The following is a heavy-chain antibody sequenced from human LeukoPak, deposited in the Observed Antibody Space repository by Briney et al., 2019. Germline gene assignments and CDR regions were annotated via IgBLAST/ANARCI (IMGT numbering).Heavy chain of an antibody. D-gene: IGHD3-10*01. Sequence: PGGSLRLSCAASGFTFDDYAMHWVRQAPGKGLEWVSGISWNSGNIGYADSVKGRFTISRDNSKNTLYLQMNSLRAEDTAVYYCAREYYSDAFDIWGQGTMVTVSS. V-gene: IGHV3-9*01. J-gene: IGHJ3*02. CDR2: ISWNSGNI. CDR1: GFTFDDYA. CDR3: AREYYSDAFDI.